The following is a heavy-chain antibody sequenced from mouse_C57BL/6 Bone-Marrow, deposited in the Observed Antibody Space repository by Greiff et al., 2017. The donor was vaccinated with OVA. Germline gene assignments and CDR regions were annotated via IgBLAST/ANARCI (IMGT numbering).Heavy chain of an antibody. J-gene: IGHJ4*01. V-gene: IGHV1-64*01. Sequence: QVQLQQSGAELARPGASVKLSCKASVYTFTSYWMHWVKQRPGQGLVWIGMIHPNSGSTNYNEKFKSKATLAVDKSSSTAYMQLSSLTSEDAAVYYCAGDGYFAMDYWGQGTSVTVS. CDR2: IHPNSGST. CDR3: AGDGYFAMDY. D-gene: IGHD2-3*01. CDR1: VYTFTSYW.